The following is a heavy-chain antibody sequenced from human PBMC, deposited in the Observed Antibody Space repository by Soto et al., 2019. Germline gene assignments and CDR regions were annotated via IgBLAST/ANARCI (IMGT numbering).Heavy chain of an antibody. CDR1: GITFTNYA. D-gene: IGHD6-19*01. J-gene: IGHJ4*02. V-gene: IGHV3-23*01. CDR2: ISGNVGSTT. Sequence: EVQLLESGGGLAQPGGSLRLSCAVSGITFTNYAMGWVRQAPGKVLEWVSGISGNVGSTTHFADSVKSRFTTSRDNSKNILFLQMNSLRAEDTAVYYCAKHRGFVAGPGDSWGEGTLVIVTS. CDR3: AKHRGFVAGPGDS.